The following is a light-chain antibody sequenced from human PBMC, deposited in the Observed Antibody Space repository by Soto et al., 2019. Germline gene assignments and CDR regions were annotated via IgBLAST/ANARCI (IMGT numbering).Light chain of an antibody. V-gene: IGLV2-14*01. CDR3: SSYTSSSTYV. CDR2: DVS. Sequence: QSVLTQPASVSGSPGKSITISCTGTSSDVGGYNYVSWYQQHPGKAPKLMIYDVSNRPSGVSNRFSGSKSGNTASLTISGLQAEDEADYYCSSYTSSSTYVFGIGTKVTVL. CDR1: SSDVGGYNY. J-gene: IGLJ1*01.